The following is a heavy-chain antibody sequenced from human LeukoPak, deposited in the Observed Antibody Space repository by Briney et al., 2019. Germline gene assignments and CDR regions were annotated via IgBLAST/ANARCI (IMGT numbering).Heavy chain of an antibody. CDR2: ISSSGGAI. CDR3: VRVKGSYFDY. Sequence: GGSLRLFCAASGFPLSSYSINWGRQAPGKGLEWVSYISSSGGAIYYVDSVKGRFTVSRDNAKNSLFLQMNSPRAEDTAVYYCVRVKGSYFDYWGQGALVTVSS. CDR1: GFPLSSYS. D-gene: IGHD2-15*01. J-gene: IGHJ4*02. V-gene: IGHV3-48*01.